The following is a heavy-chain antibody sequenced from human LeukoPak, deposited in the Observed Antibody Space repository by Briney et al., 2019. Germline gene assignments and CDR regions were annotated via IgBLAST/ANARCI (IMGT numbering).Heavy chain of an antibody. CDR1: GGSISSYY. D-gene: IGHD3-22*01. J-gene: IGHJ6*02. Sequence: SETLSLTCTVSGGSISSYYWSWIRQPPGKGLEWIGYIYYSGSTNYNPSLKSRVTISVDTSKNQFSLKLSSVTAADTAVYYCARDPDSSGLYGMDVWGQGTTVTVSS. CDR2: IYYSGST. V-gene: IGHV4-59*01. CDR3: ARDPDSSGLYGMDV.